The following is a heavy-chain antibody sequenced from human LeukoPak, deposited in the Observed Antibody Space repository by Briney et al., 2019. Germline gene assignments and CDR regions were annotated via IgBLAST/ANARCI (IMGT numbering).Heavy chain of an antibody. V-gene: IGHV1-46*01. D-gene: IGHD5/OR15-5a*01. Sequence: ASVKVSCKASGYTFTSYGISWVRQAPGQGLEWMGIINPSGGSTSYAQKFQGRVTMTRDMSTSTVYMELSSLRSEDTAVYYCARDPGLRGYYYYMDVWGKGTTVTVSS. CDR3: ARDPGLRGYYYYMDV. CDR1: GYTFTSYG. J-gene: IGHJ6*03. CDR2: INPSGGST.